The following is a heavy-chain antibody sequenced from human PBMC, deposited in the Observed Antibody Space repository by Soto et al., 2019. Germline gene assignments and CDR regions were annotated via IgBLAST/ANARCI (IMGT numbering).Heavy chain of an antibody. J-gene: IGHJ6*02. Sequence: GGSLRLSCVASGFTFDTYGIHWVRQAPGKGLQWVALISYEGSNTYYADSVRGRFTISRDNSKNTLYLQMNTLRPEDTGLYYCARVTPGNNLYYFSGLDCWGQGTSVTVSS. V-gene: IGHV3-30-3*01. D-gene: IGHD1-1*01. CDR3: ARVTPGNNLYYFSGLDC. CDR1: GFTFDTYG. CDR2: ISYEGSNT.